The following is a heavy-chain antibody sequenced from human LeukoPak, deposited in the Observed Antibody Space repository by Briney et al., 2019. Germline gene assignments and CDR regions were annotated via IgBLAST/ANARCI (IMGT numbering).Heavy chain of an antibody. D-gene: IGHD2-2*01. CDR1: GFTFSSYP. CDR2: VSDDGNKK. V-gene: IGHV3-30-3*01. CDR3: ARGQLLLEGYFYYMDV. J-gene: IGHJ6*03. Sequence: GGSLRLSCAASGFTFSSYPMHWVRQAPGKGLEWVAVVSDDGNKKSDADFVKGRFTISRDNSKNTLYLQMNSLRGEDTAVYYCARGQLLLEGYFYYMDVWGEGTTVAVSS.